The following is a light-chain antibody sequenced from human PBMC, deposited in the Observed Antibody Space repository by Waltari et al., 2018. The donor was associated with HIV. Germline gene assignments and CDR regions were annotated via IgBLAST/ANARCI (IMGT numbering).Light chain of an antibody. J-gene: IGLJ1*01. CDR1: SSDVGSYNL. CDR2: EVN. Sequence: QSALTQPASVSGSPGQSITISCTGTSSDVGSYNLVSWYQQHPGKAPKLMIYEVNKLPSGVSNHFSGSKSGNTASLTISGLQAEDEADYYCCSYAGSSTYVFGTGTKVTVL. V-gene: IGLV2-23*02. CDR3: CSYAGSSTYV.